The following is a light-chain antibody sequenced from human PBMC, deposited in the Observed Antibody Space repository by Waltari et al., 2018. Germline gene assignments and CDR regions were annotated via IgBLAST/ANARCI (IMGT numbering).Light chain of an antibody. J-gene: IGKJ5*01. CDR3: QQLNSYPIT. Sequence: IQLTQSPSSLSASVGDRVTITCRASQGIISNLAWYQKKPGKAPKLLISAASTLQSGVPLRFSGSGSGTDFTLTISSLQPEDFATYYCQQLNSYPITFGQGTRLEIK. CDR1: QGIISN. V-gene: IGKV1-9*01. CDR2: AAS.